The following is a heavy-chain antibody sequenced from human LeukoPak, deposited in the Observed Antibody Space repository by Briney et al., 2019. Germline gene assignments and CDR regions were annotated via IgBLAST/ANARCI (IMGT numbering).Heavy chain of an antibody. CDR2: ISYDGSNK. V-gene: IGHV3-30*18. J-gene: IGHJ4*02. CDR1: GFSFSSYG. CDR3: AKSPPGSCSGGSCIPFDY. Sequence: GRSLRLSCVASGFSFSSYGMHWVRQAPGKGLEWVGIISYDGSNKYYADSVKGRFTISRDNSKNTLYLQMNSLRADDTAVYYCAKSPPGSCSGGSCIPFDYWGQGTLVTVSS. D-gene: IGHD2-15*01.